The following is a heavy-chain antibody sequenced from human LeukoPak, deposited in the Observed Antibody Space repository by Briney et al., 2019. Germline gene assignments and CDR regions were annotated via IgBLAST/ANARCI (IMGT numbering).Heavy chain of an antibody. CDR3: VGGSGSFWYFDY. J-gene: IGHJ4*02. Sequence: ASVKVSCKASGYTFTGYYMHWVRQAPGQGLEWMGWINPSSGGTNYAQKFQGRVTMTRDTSISTAYMELSRLRSDDTAVYYCVGGSGSFWYFDYWGQGTLVTVSS. CDR2: INPSSGGT. D-gene: IGHD3-10*01. V-gene: IGHV1-2*02. CDR1: GYTFTGYY.